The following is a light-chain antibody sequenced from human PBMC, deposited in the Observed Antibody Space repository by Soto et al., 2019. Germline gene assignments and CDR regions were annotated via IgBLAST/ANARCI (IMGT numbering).Light chain of an antibody. V-gene: IGKV1-39*01. CDR2: AAF. J-gene: IGKJ2*01. CDR3: QQSYKTPHT. Sequence: DIQMTRSPSSLSASVGDRVTITCRASQTINTYLNWYQQKLGKAPKLLIYAAFTLQSGVPSRFSGSGSGTDFTLTISSLQPEDFGTYYCQQSYKTPHTFGQGTKLETK. CDR1: QTINTY.